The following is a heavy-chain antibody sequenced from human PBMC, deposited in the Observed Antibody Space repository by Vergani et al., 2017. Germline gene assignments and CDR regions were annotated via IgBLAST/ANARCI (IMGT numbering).Heavy chain of an antibody. Sequence: QLQLQESGPGLVTPSETLSLTCTVSGGSISSSSYYWGWIRQPPGKGLEWIGSIYYSGRTYYNPSLKRRVTISVDTPKNQFSLKLSAVTAADTAVYYCARRPYGSSWGDWGQGTLVTVSS. CDR2: IYYSGRT. V-gene: IGHV4-39*01. CDR3: ARRPYGSSWGD. CDR1: GGSISSSSYY. D-gene: IGHD6-13*01. J-gene: IGHJ4*02.